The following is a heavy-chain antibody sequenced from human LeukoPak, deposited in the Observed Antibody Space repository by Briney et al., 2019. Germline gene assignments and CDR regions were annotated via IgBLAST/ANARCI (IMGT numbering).Heavy chain of an antibody. J-gene: IGHJ4*02. CDR2: INSNSGKT. V-gene: IGHV3-23*01. D-gene: IGHD5-18*01. Sequence: GGSLRLSCAASGFTFCNYGMSWGRQAPGKGLEWVSVINSNSGKTFYADSVKGRFTISRVNSKNTLYLQMNSLRAEDTAVYYCAKGGYSYGYFDYWGQGILVTVSS. CDR1: GFTFCNYG. CDR3: AKGGYSYGYFDY.